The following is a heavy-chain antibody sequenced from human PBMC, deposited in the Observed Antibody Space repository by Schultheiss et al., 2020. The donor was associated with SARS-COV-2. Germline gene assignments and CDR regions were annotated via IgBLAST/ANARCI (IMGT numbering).Heavy chain of an antibody. J-gene: IGHJ4*02. CDR3: AKAPAAGTY. CDR2: ISGSGGST. CDR1: GFTFDDYA. V-gene: IGHV3-23*01. D-gene: IGHD6-13*01. Sequence: GGSLRLSCAASGFTFDDYAMHWVRQAPGKGLEWVSAISGSGGSTYYADSVKGRFTISRDNSKNTLYLQMNSLRAEDTAVYYCAKAPAAGTYWGQGTLVTVSS.